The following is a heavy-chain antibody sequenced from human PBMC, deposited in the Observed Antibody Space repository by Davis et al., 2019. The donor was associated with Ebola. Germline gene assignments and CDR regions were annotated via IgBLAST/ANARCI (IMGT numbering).Heavy chain of an antibody. J-gene: IGHJ3*02. CDR3: ASLNYYDSSGYYSFGAFDI. CDR2: IYYSGST. Sequence: SETLSLTCTVSGGSISSYYWSWIRQPPGKGLEWIGYIYYSGSTNYNPSLKSRVTISVDTSKNQFSLKLSSVTAADTAVYYCASLNYYDSSGYYSFGAFDIWGQGTMVTVSS. V-gene: IGHV4-59*01. D-gene: IGHD3-22*01. CDR1: GGSISSYY.